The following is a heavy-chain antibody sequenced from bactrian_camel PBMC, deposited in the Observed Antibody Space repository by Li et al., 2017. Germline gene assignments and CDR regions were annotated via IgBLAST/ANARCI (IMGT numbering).Heavy chain of an antibody. J-gene: IGHJ4*01. CDR2: ASAGGGST. CDR3: AADQYAFNLGNAYHY. Sequence: HVQLVESGGGSVQPGGSLRLSCTASEDSIVRNCMAWFRQAPGKEREVVASASAGGGSTWYSDSAKGRFTISKDNAKDTLYLQMDSLKPEDSAMYYCAADQYAFNLGNAYHYWGQGTQVTVS. D-gene: IGHD1*01. CDR1: EDSIVRNC. V-gene: IGHV3S54*01.